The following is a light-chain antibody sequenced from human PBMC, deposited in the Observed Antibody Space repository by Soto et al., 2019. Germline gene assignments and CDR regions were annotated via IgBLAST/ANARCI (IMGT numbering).Light chain of an antibody. V-gene: IGLV2-14*01. CDR1: SSDVGGYAY. J-gene: IGLJ2*01. CDR3: SSYTSSTTPV. CDR2: EVS. Sequence: QSALTQPASVSGSPGQTITISCTGTSSDVGGYAYVSWYQQYPGKVPKLVISEVSNRPSGVSHRFSGSRSGNTASLTISGLQAEDEADYHRSSYTSSTTPVFGGGTKVTVL.